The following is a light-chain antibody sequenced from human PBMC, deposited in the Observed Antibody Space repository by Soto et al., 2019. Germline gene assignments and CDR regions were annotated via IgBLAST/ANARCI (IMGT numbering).Light chain of an antibody. J-gene: IGLJ1*01. V-gene: IGLV2-14*03. CDR1: SSDVVGYNY. CDR3: TSYSTSTTPHYV. Sequence: QSVLTQPASVSGSPGQSITISCTGTSSDVVGYNYVSWYQQHPGKAPKLMIFDVSYRPSGLSNRFSGSKSGNTASLTISGLQSEDEADYYCTSYSTSTTPHYVFGSGTKVTVL. CDR2: DVS.